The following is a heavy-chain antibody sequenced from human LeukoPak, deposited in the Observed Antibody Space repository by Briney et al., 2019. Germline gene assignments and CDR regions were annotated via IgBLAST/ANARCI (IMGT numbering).Heavy chain of an antibody. CDR2: IWYDGSNK. CDR3: AREDGGY. D-gene: IGHD3-16*01. J-gene: IGHJ4*02. V-gene: IGHV3-33*01. CDR1: GGTFSSYG. Sequence: SCKASGGTFSSYGMHWVRQAPGKGLEWVAVIWYDGSNKYYADSVKGRFTISRDNSKNTLYLQMNSLRAEDTAVYYCAREDGGYWGQGTPVTVSS.